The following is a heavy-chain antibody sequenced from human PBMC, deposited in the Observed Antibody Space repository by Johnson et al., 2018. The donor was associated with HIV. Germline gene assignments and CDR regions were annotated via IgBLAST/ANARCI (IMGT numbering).Heavy chain of an antibody. CDR3: ARPIARGASDI. Sequence: QVQLVESGGGLVQPGGSLRLSCAASGFAFSSYDMTWVRQAPGKGLEWVAVISYDGSNKYYADSVKGRFTISRDNAKNSLYLQMNSLRAEDTAVYYCARPIARGASDIWGQGTMVIVSS. CDR2: ISYDGSNK. CDR1: GFAFSSYD. D-gene: IGHD3-10*01. V-gene: IGHV3-30*03. J-gene: IGHJ3*02.